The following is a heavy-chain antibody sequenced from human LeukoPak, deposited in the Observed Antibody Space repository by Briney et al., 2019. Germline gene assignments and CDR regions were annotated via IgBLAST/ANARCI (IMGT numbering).Heavy chain of an antibody. CDR3: ARSQSGVFDV. J-gene: IGHJ3*01. V-gene: IGHV3-74*01. D-gene: IGHD2-15*01. CDR1: GLTFSSHW. Sequence: GGSLRLSCAASGLTFSSHWMQWVRQVPGKGLVWVARMNSDGTSIIHADSVKGRFTISRDNAENTLYLQMNSLRPEDTALYYCARSQSGVFDVWGQGTMVIVSS. CDR2: MNSDGTSI.